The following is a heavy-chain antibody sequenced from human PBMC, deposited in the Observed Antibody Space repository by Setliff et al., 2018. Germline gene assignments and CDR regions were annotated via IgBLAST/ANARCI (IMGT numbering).Heavy chain of an antibody. Sequence: SETLSLTCTVSGGSISSHGFYWGWIRQPPGEGLEGIGSFYFGENTHYNPSLKSRLTISVDTSKTQFSLKLSSVTAADTAVYYCARGGRISYRPSSSWYILDYWGQGTLVTVSS. CDR1: GGSISSHGFY. J-gene: IGHJ4*02. CDR2: FYFGENT. V-gene: IGHV4-39*01. CDR3: ARGGRISYRPSSSWYILDY. D-gene: IGHD6-13*01.